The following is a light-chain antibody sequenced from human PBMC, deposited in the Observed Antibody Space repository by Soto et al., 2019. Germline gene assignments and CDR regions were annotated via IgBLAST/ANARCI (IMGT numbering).Light chain of an antibody. V-gene: IGLV1-51*01. J-gene: IGLJ2*01. Sequence: QSVLTQPPSVSAAPGQKVTISCSGSSSNIGKNYVSWYQRLPGTAPKLLIYDNNERSSGIPDRFSGSKSGTSATLGIAGLQTGDEADYYCGTWYTSLCAVVFGGGTKVTVL. CDR2: DNN. CDR1: SSNIGKNY. CDR3: GTWYTSLCAVV.